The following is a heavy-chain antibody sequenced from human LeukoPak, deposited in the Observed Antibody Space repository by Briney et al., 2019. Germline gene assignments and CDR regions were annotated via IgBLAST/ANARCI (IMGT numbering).Heavy chain of an antibody. J-gene: IGHJ5*02. V-gene: IGHV4-31*03. CDR3: ARGVAAAGGDWFDP. D-gene: IGHD6-13*01. CDR2: IYYSGST. CDR1: GGSISSGGYY. Sequence: PSETLSLTCTVSGGSISSGGYYWSWIRQHPGKGLEWIGYIYYSGSTYYNPSLKSRVTISVDTSKNQFSLKLSSVTAADTAVYFCARGVAAAGGDWFDPWGQGTLVTASS.